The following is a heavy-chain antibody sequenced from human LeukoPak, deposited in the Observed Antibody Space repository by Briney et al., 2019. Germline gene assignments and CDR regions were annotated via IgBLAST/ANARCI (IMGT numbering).Heavy chain of an antibody. D-gene: IGHD2-8*01. CDR3: ARRWGYCTNGVCYSDDAFDI. CDR1: GGSISNYY. CDR2: IYYSGST. Sequence: SETLSLTCTVSGGSISNYYWSWIRQPPGKGLEWIGYIYYSGSTNYNPSLKSRVTISVDTSKNQFSLKLSSVTAADTAVYYCARRWGYCTNGVCYSDDAFDIWGQGTMVTVSS. J-gene: IGHJ3*02. V-gene: IGHV4-59*08.